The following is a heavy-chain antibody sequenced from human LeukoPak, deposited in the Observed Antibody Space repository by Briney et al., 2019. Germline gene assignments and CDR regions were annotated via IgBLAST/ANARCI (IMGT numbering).Heavy chain of an antibody. CDR2: INHSGST. J-gene: IGHJ4*02. CDR1: GGSFSGYY. CDR3: ARERRYYDSSGYTRALDY. Sequence: PSETLSLTCAVYGGSFSGYYWSWIRQPPGKGLEWIGEINHSGSTNYNPSLKSRVTISVDTSKNQFSLKLSSVTAADTAVYYCARERRYYDSSGYTRALDYWGQGTLVTVSS. D-gene: IGHD3-22*01. V-gene: IGHV4-34*01.